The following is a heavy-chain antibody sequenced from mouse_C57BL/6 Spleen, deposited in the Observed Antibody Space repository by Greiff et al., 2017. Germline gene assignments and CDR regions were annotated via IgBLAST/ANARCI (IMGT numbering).Heavy chain of an antibody. CDR1: GFSLTSYA. J-gene: IGHJ4*01. CDR2: IWTGGGT. Sequence: QVQLKQSGPGLVAPSQSLSITCTVSGFSLTSYAISWVRQPPGKGLEWLGVIWTGGGTNYNSALKSRLSISKDNSKSQVFLKMNSLQTDDTARYYCARNNYYGSRYAMDYWGQGTSVTVSS. V-gene: IGHV2-9-1*01. CDR3: ARNNYYGSRYAMDY. D-gene: IGHD1-1*01.